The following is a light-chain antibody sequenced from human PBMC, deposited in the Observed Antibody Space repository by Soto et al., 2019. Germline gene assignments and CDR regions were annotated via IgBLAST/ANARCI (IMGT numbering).Light chain of an antibody. CDR1: QSARIS. CDR3: QQYNNWPPT. Sequence: EMVMTQSPATLSVSPGERATLSCRASQSARISLGWYQQKPGQAPRLLIYDVSTRATGVPARFSGSGSGTEFTLTISSPQSEDFAVYYCQQYNNWPPTFGQGTRLEIK. V-gene: IGKV3-15*01. CDR2: DVS. J-gene: IGKJ5*01.